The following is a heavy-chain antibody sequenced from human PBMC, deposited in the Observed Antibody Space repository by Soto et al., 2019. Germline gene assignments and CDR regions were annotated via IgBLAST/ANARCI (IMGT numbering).Heavy chain of an antibody. CDR3: AHSLIGYYYDSSGSTWFDP. Sequence: QITLKESGPTLVKPTQTLTLTCTFSGFSLSTSGVGVGWIRQPPGKALEWLALIYWDDDKRYSPSLKSRLTIPKNTSKNQVVLTMTNMDPVDTATYYCAHSLIGYYYDSSGSTWFDPWGQGTLVTVSS. CDR1: GFSLSTSGVG. D-gene: IGHD3-22*01. J-gene: IGHJ5*02. CDR2: IYWDDDK. V-gene: IGHV2-5*02.